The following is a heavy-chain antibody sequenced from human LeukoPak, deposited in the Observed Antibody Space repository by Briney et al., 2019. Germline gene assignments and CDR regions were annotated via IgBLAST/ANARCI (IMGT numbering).Heavy chain of an antibody. Sequence: GGSLRLSCAASGFTFSGYSMNWVRQAPGKGLEWVSSISSSGSYISYADSVKGRFTISRDNAKNSLYLQMNSLRAEDTAVYYCARDIGEWFGERWAFDDYWGQGTLVAVSS. D-gene: IGHD3-10*01. CDR2: ISSSGSYI. CDR1: GFTFSGYS. J-gene: IGHJ4*02. CDR3: ARDIGEWFGERWAFDDY. V-gene: IGHV3-21*01.